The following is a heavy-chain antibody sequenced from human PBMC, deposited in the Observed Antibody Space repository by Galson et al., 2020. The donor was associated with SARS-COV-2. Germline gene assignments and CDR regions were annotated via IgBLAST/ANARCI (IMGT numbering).Heavy chain of an antibody. CDR1: GYDFSGQW. V-gene: IGHV5-51*01. D-gene: IGHD4-17*01. CDR2: IYPDDPDI. J-gene: IGHJ4*02. CDR3: ARVYGTLYGDYFDY. Sequence: GESLKISCTGSGYDFSGQWIAWVRRMPGKGLEWMGMIYPDDPDIRYSPSFQGQVTISADKSISTAYLQWSSLKASDTAIYYCARVYGTLYGDYFDYWGQGTLVTVSS.